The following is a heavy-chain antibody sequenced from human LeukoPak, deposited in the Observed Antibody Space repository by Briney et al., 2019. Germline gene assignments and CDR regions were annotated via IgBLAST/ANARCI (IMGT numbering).Heavy chain of an antibody. Sequence: SETLSLTCTVSGGSISSYYWSWIRQPPGKGLEWIGYIYYSGSTNYNPSLKSRVTLSVDTSKNQFSLKLSSVTAADTAVYYCARFRNYYDSSGYPYYFDYWGQGTLVTVSS. CDR3: ARFRNYYDSSGYPYYFDY. CDR1: GGSISSYY. D-gene: IGHD3-22*01. CDR2: IYYSGST. J-gene: IGHJ4*02. V-gene: IGHV4-59*01.